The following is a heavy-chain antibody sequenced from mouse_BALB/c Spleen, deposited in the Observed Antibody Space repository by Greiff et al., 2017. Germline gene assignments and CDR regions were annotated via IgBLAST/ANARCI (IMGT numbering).Heavy chain of an antibody. CDR2: IYPYNGGT. J-gene: IGHJ4*01. D-gene: IGHD2-3*01. CDR1: GYTFTDYN. CDR3: ARDDDGYYEDAMDY. V-gene: IGHV1S29*02. Sequence: VHVKQSGPELVKPGASVKISCKASGYTFTDYNMHWVKQSHGKSLEWIGYIYPYNGGTGYNQKFKSKATLTVDNSSSTAYMELRSLTSEDSAVYYGARDDDGYYEDAMDYWGQGTSVTVSS.